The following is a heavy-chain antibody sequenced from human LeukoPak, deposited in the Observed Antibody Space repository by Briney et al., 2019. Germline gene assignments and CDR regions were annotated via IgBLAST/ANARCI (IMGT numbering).Heavy chain of an antibody. CDR3: AKDYEYNSNTWYFH. CDR1: GFTFNKFA. V-gene: IGHV3-23*01. D-gene: IGHD6-13*01. Sequence: GGSLRLSCAASGFTFNKFAMSWVRQAPGKGLEWVSGIIENGGETYYADSVRGRFTISRDNSKNTLYLQMNSLRAEDTAVYYCAKDYEYNSNTWYFHWGRGTLVSVSS. J-gene: IGHJ4*02. CDR2: IIENGGET.